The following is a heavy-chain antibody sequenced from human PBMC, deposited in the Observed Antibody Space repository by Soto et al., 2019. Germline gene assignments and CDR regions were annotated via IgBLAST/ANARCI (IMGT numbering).Heavy chain of an antibody. J-gene: IGHJ4*02. CDR2: VSGGSGST. CDR1: GFSFSTYG. CDR3: AKWNGYGDY. D-gene: IGHD1-1*01. Sequence: EVQLLESGGGLVQPGGSLRLSSAVSGFSFSTYGVTWVRQAPGKGLEWVGGVSGGSGSTHYADSVKGRFTITGDDYKNTVYLQMNSLRVEDTAVYYCAKWNGYGDYWGQGTLVTVSS. V-gene: IGHV3-23*01.